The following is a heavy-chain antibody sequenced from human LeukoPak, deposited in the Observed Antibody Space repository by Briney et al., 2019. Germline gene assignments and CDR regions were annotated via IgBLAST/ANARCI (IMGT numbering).Heavy chain of an antibody. CDR1: GGSFSGYY. CDR3: ARSNKFDP. Sequence: SETLSLTCAVYGGSFSGYYWSWIRQPPGKGLEWIGEINHSGSTNYNPSLKSRVTISVDTSKNQFSLKLSSVTAADTAVYYCARSNKFDPWGQGTLVTVSS. V-gene: IGHV4-34*01. CDR2: INHSGST. J-gene: IGHJ5*02.